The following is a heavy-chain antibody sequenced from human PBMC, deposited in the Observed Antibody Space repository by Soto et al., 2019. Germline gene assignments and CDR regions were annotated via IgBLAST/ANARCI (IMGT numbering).Heavy chain of an antibody. V-gene: IGHV3-23*01. CDR1: GFTFSSFG. Sequence: EVQLLESGGGLVQPGGSLRLSCAASGFTFSSFGMSWVRQAPGKGPEWVASISGSAGSTRYAAPVKGRFTISRDNSKDPIYLPMHNLRAEDTAVYFCSKVPVMSMVTHYYVSWGQGTLVTVSS. D-gene: IGHD2-21*02. J-gene: IGHJ4*02. CDR2: ISGSAGST. CDR3: SKVPVMSMVTHYYVS.